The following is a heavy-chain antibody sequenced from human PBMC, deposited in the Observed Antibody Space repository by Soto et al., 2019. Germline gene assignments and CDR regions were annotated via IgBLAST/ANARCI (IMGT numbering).Heavy chain of an antibody. D-gene: IGHD3-3*01. CDR2: ISAYNGNT. CDR1: GYTFTSYG. J-gene: IGHJ4*02. CDR3: AREYDFWSGYYPVFDY. V-gene: IGHV1-18*04. Sequence: ASVKVSCKASGYTFTSYGISWVRQAPGQGLESMGWISAYNGNTNYAQKLQGRVTMTTDTSTSTAYMELRSLRSDDTAVYYCAREYDFWSGYYPVFDYWGQGTLVTVSS.